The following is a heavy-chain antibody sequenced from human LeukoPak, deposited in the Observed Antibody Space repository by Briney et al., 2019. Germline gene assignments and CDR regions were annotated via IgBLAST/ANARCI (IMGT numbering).Heavy chain of an antibody. J-gene: IGHJ4*02. Sequence: SETLSLTCTVSGGSISSYYWSWIRQPAGKGLEWIGRIYTSGSTNYNPSLKSRVTMSVDTSKNQSSLKLSSVTAADTAVYYCARETPYLGRFLEWLSAYYFDYWGQGTLVTVSS. V-gene: IGHV4-4*07. CDR3: ARETPYLGRFLEWLSAYYFDY. D-gene: IGHD3-3*01. CDR1: GGSISSYY. CDR2: IYTSGST.